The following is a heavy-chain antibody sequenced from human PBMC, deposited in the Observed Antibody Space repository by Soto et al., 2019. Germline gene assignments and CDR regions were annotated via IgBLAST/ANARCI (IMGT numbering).Heavy chain of an antibody. Sequence: AGGSLRLSCAASGFTFSSFGMHWVRQAPGKGLEWVAVISYDGTEEKYADSVQGRATGSRDSSKNTGYLQMKRLCGDDSAIYSCAKSRFDVVTMSPFNHWGQGTLVTVSS. J-gene: IGHJ4*01. V-gene: IGHV3-30*18. CDR3: AKSRFDVVTMSPFNH. CDR1: GFTFSSFG. D-gene: IGHD2-21*02. CDR2: ISYDGTEE.